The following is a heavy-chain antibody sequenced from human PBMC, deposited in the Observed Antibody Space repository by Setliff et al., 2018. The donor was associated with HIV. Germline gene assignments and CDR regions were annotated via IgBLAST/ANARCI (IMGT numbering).Heavy chain of an antibody. D-gene: IGHD3-22*01. Sequence: GSVKVSCKASGYTFTSYDISWVRQAPGQGLEWMGWISAYNGNTNYAQKLQGRVTMTTDTSTSTAYMELRSLRSDDTAVYYCAREIGDYYDSSGYYPPTDYYYGMDVCGHGTTVTVSS. J-gene: IGHJ6*02. CDR1: GYTFTSYD. CDR3: AREIGDYYDSSGYYPPTDYYYGMDV. CDR2: ISAYNGNT. V-gene: IGHV1-18*01.